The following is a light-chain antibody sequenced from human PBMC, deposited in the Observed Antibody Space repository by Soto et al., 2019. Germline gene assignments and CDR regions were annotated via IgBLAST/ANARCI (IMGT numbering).Light chain of an antibody. Sequence: QSALTLPPSASGSPGQSVTISCTGTSSDVGGYDYVSWYQQHPGTAPKLMIYEVSKRPSGVPDRFSGSKSGNTASLTVSGLQAEDEADYYCSSYAGSNNWVFGGGTKLTVL. CDR1: SSDVGGYDY. CDR2: EVS. J-gene: IGLJ3*02. CDR3: SSYAGSNNWV. V-gene: IGLV2-8*01.